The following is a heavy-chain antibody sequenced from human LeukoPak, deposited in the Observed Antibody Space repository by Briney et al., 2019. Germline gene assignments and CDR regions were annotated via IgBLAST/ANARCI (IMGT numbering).Heavy chain of an antibody. Sequence: SETLSLTCAVSGASISGSNYYWGWIRQPPGKGLEWIGYIYYSGSTNYNPSLQSRVTISVDTSKKQFSLKLSSVTAADTAVYYCARTAAGLDYWGQGTLVTVSS. J-gene: IGHJ4*02. D-gene: IGHD6-13*01. CDR3: ARTAAGLDY. CDR2: IYYSGST. CDR1: GASISGSNYY. V-gene: IGHV4-61*05.